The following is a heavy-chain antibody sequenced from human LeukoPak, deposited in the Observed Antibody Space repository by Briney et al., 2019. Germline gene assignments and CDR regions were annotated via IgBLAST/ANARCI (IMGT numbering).Heavy chain of an antibody. CDR2: IYYSGST. D-gene: IGHD3-10*01. CDR1: GGSISSYY. J-gene: IGHJ4*02. V-gene: IGHV4-59*01. CDR3: AKVGPLWFGIYDY. Sequence: PSETLSLTCTASGGSISSYYWSWIRQPPGKGLEWIGYIYYSGSTNYNPSLKSRVTISVDTSKNQFSLKLSSVTAADTAVYYCAKVGPLWFGIYDYWGQGTLVTVSS.